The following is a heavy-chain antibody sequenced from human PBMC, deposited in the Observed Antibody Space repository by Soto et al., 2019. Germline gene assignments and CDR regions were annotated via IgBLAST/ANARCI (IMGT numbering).Heavy chain of an antibody. Sequence: QVQLVQSGAEVKKPGASVKVSCKASGYTFTSHDINWVRQATGQGLEWMGWMNPNSGNTGYAQKLQGRVTMTRNSSISTAYMELRSLRSDDTAEYYCARGLYDSSDRALRFDPWGQGTLVTVSS. CDR1: GYTFTSHD. CDR3: ARGLYDSSDRALRFDP. CDR2: MNPNSGNT. V-gene: IGHV1-8*01. D-gene: IGHD6-6*01. J-gene: IGHJ5*02.